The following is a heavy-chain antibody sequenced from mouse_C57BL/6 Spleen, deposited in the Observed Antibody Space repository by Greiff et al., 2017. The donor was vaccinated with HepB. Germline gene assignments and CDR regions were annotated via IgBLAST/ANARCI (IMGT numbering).Heavy chain of an antibody. Sequence: LVKPGASVKMSCKASGYTFTDYNMHWVKQSHGKSLEWIGYINPNNGGTSYNQKFKGKATLTVNKSSSTAYMELRSLTSEDSAVYYCAMGSWYFDVWGTGTTVTVSS. CDR3: AMGSWYFDV. CDR1: GYTFTDYN. J-gene: IGHJ1*03. V-gene: IGHV1-22*01. CDR2: INPNNGGT.